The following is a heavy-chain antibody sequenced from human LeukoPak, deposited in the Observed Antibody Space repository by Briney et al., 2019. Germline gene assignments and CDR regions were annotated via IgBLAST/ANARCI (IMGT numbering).Heavy chain of an antibody. CDR2: IIPIFGTA. CDR1: GGTFSSYA. J-gene: IGHJ5*02. CDR3: AREMFSRRKPGYCSGGSCSNWFDP. V-gene: IGHV1-69*05. Sequence: SVKVSCKASGGTFSSYAISWVRLAPGQGLEWMGRIIPIFGTANYAQKFQGRVTITTDECTSTAYMELSSLRSEDTAVYYCAREMFSRRKPGYCSGGSCSNWFDPWGQGTLVTVSS. D-gene: IGHD2-15*01.